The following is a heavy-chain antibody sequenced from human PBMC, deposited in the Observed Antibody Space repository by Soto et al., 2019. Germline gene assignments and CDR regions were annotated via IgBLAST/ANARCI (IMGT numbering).Heavy chain of an antibody. V-gene: IGHV5-51*01. Sequence: GESLKISCKGSGFTFTSYWIGWVRQMPGKGLEWMGIIYPGDSDTRYSPPFQGQVTISADKSISTAYLQWSSLKASDTAMYFCARHPYRNRIPPYGMDVWGQGTTVTVSS. D-gene: IGHD4-4*01. CDR1: GFTFTSYW. J-gene: IGHJ6*02. CDR2: IYPGDSDT. CDR3: ARHPYRNRIPPYGMDV.